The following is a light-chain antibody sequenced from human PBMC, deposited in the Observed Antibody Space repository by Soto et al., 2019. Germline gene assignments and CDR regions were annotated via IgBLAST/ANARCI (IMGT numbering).Light chain of an antibody. Sequence: QSVLTQPASVSGSPGQSITISCTGTSSDVGAYNRVSWYQQRSGKAPKLMVYEVTHRPSGVSNRFSGSKSGNTASLTISGLQAEDEAGYYCLSYTISSSYVFGTGTKVTVL. CDR3: LSYTISSSYV. CDR1: SSDVGAYNR. J-gene: IGLJ1*01. V-gene: IGLV2-14*01. CDR2: EVT.